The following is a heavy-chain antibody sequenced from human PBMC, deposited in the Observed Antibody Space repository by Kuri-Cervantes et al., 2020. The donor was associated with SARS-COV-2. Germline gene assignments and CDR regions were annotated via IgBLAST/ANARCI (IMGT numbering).Heavy chain of an antibody. Sequence: SETLSLTCTVSGGSISSSIYYWGWIRQPPGKGLEWIGSIYYSGSTYYNPSLTSRVTISVDTSNNQFSLKLSSVTATDTAVYYCARQMMSSITIFGVVITRNWFDPWGQGTLVTVSS. CDR3: ARQMMSSITIFGVVITRNWFDP. D-gene: IGHD3-3*01. CDR2: IYYSGST. CDR1: GGSISSSIYY. V-gene: IGHV4-39*01. J-gene: IGHJ5*02.